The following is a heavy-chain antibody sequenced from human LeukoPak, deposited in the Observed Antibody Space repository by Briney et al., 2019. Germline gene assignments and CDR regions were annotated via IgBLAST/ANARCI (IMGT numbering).Heavy chain of an antibody. J-gene: IGHJ4*02. D-gene: IGHD4-17*01. CDR2: IYYSGST. V-gene: IGHV4-39*01. CDR1: GGSISSSSYY. CDR3: AGTDYGDYREPFDY. Sequence: SETLSLTCTVSGGSISSSSYYWGWIRQPPGKGLEWIGSIYYSGSTYYNSSLKSRVTISVDTSKNQFSLKLSSVTAADTAVYYCAGTDYGDYREPFDYWGQGTLVTVSS.